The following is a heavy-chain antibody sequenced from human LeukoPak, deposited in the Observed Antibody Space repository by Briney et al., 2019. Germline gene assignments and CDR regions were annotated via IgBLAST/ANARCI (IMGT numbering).Heavy chain of an antibody. CDR2: ISDRGDRT. V-gene: IGHV3-23*01. Sequence: GGSLRLSCAASGFTFSDYAMSWVRQAPGKGLEWVSAISDRGDRTWDADSVKGRVTISRDNYKNTLFLQMNSLRAEDTAIYYCAKDSYDSSGSRYDYWGQGVPVTVSS. CDR3: AKDSYDSSGSRYDY. D-gene: IGHD3-22*01. CDR1: GFTFSDYA. J-gene: IGHJ4*02.